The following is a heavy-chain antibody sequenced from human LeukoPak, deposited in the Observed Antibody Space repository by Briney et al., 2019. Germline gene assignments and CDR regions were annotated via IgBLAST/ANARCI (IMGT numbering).Heavy chain of an antibody. Sequence: PSESLPLTCTVAGGYIRSGAYYRGWIRQPPGKGLEWIGSINYSGNTYYNASLKSRVTISVDTSKNQFSLRLNSVTAADTAVYYCARLRLLGEYCSSTSCLGAFDIWGQGTMVTVSS. CDR1: GGYIRSGAYY. J-gene: IGHJ3*02. CDR3: ARLRLLGEYCSSTSCLGAFDI. D-gene: IGHD2-2*01. V-gene: IGHV4-39*01. CDR2: INYSGNT.